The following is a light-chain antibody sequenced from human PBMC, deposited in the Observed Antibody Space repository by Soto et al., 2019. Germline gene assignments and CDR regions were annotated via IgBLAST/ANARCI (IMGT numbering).Light chain of an antibody. J-gene: IGKJ2*01. CDR1: QDIRTY. CDR2: DAS. CDR3: QQFDSAPMYT. V-gene: IGKV1-33*01. Sequence: DIPMTQSPSSLSASVGDRVTITCQASQDIRTYLNWYQQKPGKAPKLLIYDASDLETGVPSRFSGSGSGTDFTFTISSLQPEDIATYYCQQFDSAPMYTFGQGTKLEIK.